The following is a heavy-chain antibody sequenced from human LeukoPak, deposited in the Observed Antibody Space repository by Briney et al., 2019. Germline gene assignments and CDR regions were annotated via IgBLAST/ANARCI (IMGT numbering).Heavy chain of an antibody. V-gene: IGHV4-31*02. J-gene: IGHJ3*02. CDR2: IYYSGST. CDR3: ARESGATHAVDI. Sequence: PSQTLSLTCTVSGGSISSGGNYWNWIRQHPGKGLEWIGNIYYSGSTDYNPSLKSQVTISVDTSKNQFSLRLSSVTAADTAVSYCARESGATHAVDICGQGTMVTVSS. D-gene: IGHD2-15*01. CDR1: GGSISSGGNY.